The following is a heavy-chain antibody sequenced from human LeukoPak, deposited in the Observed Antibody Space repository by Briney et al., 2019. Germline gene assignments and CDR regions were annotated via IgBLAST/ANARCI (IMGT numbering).Heavy chain of an antibody. V-gene: IGHV4-39*07. J-gene: IGHJ4*02. CDR3: ARAEADPFGLDY. D-gene: IGHD3-16*01. CDR1: GGSISSSSYY. CDR2: IYYSGST. Sequence: PSETLSLICTVSGGSISSSSYYWGWIRQPPGKGLEWIGSIYYSGSTYYNPSLKSRVTISVDTSKNQFSLKLSSVTAADTAVYYCARAEADPFGLDYWGQGTLVTVSS.